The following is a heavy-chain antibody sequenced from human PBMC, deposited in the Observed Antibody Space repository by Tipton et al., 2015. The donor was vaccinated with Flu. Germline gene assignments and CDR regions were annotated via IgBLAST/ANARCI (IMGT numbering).Heavy chain of an antibody. Sequence: TLSLTCTVSGGSISGTIYYWGWIRQPPEKGLEWIGTIYYTGSTYYNPSLKSRVTISVDTSKNQFSLKLSSVTAADTAVYYCARHSQILPYRAQGYFDFWGQGTLVTVSS. CDR2: IYYTGST. D-gene: IGHD1-26*01. CDR3: ARHSQILPYRAQGYFDF. V-gene: IGHV4-39*07. J-gene: IGHJ4*02. CDR1: GGSISGTIYY.